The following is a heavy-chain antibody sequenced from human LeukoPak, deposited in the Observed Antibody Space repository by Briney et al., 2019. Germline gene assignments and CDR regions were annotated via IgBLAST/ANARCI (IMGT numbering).Heavy chain of an antibody. CDR1: GYSFTSYW. CDR3: ARQCCMVGGTIDY. J-gene: IGHJ4*02. V-gene: IGHV5-51*01. Sequence: GESLKISWKGSGYSFTSYWIGWVRQMPGKGLEWMGIIYPGDSDTRYSPSFQGQVTISADKSISTAYLQWSSLKASDTAMYYCARQCCMVGGTIDYWGQGTLVTVSS. CDR2: IYPGDSDT. D-gene: IGHD1-26*01.